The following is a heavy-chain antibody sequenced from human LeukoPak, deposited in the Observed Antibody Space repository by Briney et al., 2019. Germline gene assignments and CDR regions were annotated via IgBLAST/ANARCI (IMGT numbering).Heavy chain of an antibody. D-gene: IGHD4-17*01. CDR2: IIPIFGTA. Sequence: EASVKVSCKASGGTFSSYAISWVRQAPGQGLEWMGGIIPIFGTANYAQKFQGRVTITTDESTSTAYMELSSLRSEDTAVYYCARAEIYGDYRSGQPNWFDPWGQGTLVTVSS. CDR1: GGTFSSYA. V-gene: IGHV1-69*05. J-gene: IGHJ5*02. CDR3: ARAEIYGDYRSGQPNWFDP.